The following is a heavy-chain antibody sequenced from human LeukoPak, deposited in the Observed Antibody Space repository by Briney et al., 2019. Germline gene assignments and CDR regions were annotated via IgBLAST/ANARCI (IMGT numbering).Heavy chain of an antibody. D-gene: IGHD3-10*01. CDR1: GFTFSSHW. V-gene: IGHV3-7*01. CDR2: IKKDVGEK. J-gene: IGHJ4*02. CDR3: ARGPPYGSRSDFFDY. Sequence: GGSLRLSCAASGFTFSSHWMTWIRQAPGKGLEWVASIKKDVGEKFYVDSVEGRFTISRDNAKNSLYLHMNSLRVEDTAVYYCARGPPYGSRSDFFDYWGQGTLVTVSS.